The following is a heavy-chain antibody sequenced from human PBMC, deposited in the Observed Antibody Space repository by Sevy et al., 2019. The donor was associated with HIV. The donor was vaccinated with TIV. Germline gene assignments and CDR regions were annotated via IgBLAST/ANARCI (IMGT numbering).Heavy chain of an antibody. CDR2: IYWNDDQ. CDR1: GFSLSTSGEG. V-gene: IGHV2-5*01. D-gene: IGHD3-22*01. CDR3: ADRGGVHYYDSSGYYTRAEYFEH. J-gene: IGHJ1*01. Sequence: SGPTLVKPTQTLTLTCTFSGFSLSTSGEGVGWIRQPPGKALGWLALIYWNDDQRYSPSLKSRLTITKDTSNKQVVLTMTNMDPVDTATYYCADRGGVHYYDSSGYYTRAEYFEHWGQGTLVTVSS.